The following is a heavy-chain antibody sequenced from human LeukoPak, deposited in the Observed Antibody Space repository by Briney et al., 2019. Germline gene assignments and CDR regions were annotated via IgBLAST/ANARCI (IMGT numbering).Heavy chain of an antibody. V-gene: IGHV1-2*02. CDR2: INPNSGGT. CDR3: ARHRLHRLYYDSGGYYHDAFDI. Sequence: ASVKVSCKASGYTFTGYYMHWVRQAPGQGLEWMGWINPNSGGTNYAQKFQGRVTMTRDTSTSTAYMELRSLRSDDTAVYYCARHRLHRLYYDSGGYYHDAFDIWGQGTMVTVSS. CDR1: GYTFTGYY. D-gene: IGHD3-22*01. J-gene: IGHJ3*02.